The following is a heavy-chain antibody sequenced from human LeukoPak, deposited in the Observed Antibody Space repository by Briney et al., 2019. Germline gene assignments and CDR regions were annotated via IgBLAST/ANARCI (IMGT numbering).Heavy chain of an antibody. CDR1: GGSFSGYY. CDR2: INHSGST. J-gene: IGHJ3*02. V-gene: IGHV4-34*01. D-gene: IGHD1-26*01. Sequence: SETLSLTCAVYGGSFSGYYWSWIRQPPGKGLEWIGEINHSGSTYYNPSLKSRVTISVDTSKNQFSLKLSSVTAADTAVYYCARDGRLDAFDIWGQGTMVTVSS. CDR3: ARDGRLDAFDI.